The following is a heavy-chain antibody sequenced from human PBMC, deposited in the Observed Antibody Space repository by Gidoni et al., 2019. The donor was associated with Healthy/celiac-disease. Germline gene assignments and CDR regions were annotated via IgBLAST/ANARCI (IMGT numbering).Heavy chain of an antibody. Sequence: QVQLQESGPGLVKPSGTLSLTCAVSGGSISSSNWWSWVRQPPGKGLEWIGEISHGGSTNYNPSLKSRVTISVDKSKNQFSLKLSSVTAADTAVYYCARMNIVVVPAASPKHWFDPWGQGTLVTVSS. J-gene: IGHJ5*02. CDR1: GGSISSSNW. CDR2: ISHGGST. V-gene: IGHV4-4*02. CDR3: ARMNIVVVPAASPKHWFDP. D-gene: IGHD2-2*01.